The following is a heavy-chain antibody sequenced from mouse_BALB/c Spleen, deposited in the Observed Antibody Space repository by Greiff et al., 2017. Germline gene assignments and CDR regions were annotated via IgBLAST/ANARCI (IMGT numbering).Heavy chain of an antibody. V-gene: IGHV2-6-2*01. J-gene: IGHJ2*01. D-gene: IGHD2-4*01. CDR2: IWSDGST. CDR1: GFSLTSYG. CDR3: ARHGDYGDYFDY. Sequence: QVQLKESGPDLVAPSQSLSITCTVSGFSLTSYGVHWVRQPPGKGLEWLVVIWSDGSTTYNSALKSRLSISKDNSKSQVFLKMNSLQTDDTAMYYCARHGDYGDYFDYWGQGTTLTVSS.